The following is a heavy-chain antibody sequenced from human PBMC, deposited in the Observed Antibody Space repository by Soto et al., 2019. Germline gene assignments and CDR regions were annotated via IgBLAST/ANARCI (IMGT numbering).Heavy chain of an antibody. CDR3: ARVGAVAGDAFDI. V-gene: IGHV3-7*01. CDR1: GFTFSSYW. CDR2: IKQDGSEK. J-gene: IGHJ3*02. Sequence: GESLKISCAASGFTFSSYWMSWVRQAPGKGLEWVANIKQDGSEKYYVDSVKGRFTISRDNAKNSLYLQMNSLRAEDTAVYYCARVGAVAGDAFDIWGQGTMVTVSS. D-gene: IGHD6-19*01.